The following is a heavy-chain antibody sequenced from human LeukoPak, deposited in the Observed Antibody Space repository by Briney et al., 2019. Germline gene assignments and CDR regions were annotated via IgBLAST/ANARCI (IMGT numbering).Heavy chain of an antibody. D-gene: IGHD5-24*01. V-gene: IGHV4-4*07. CDR2: IYTSGST. CDR1: GGSISSYY. Sequence: SETLSLTCTVSGGSISSYYWSWIRQPAGKGLEWIGRIYTSGSTNYNPSLKSRVTISVDTSKNQFSLKPSSVTAADTAVYYCARDVRRDGYKLLDYWGQGTLVTVSS. J-gene: IGHJ4*02. CDR3: ARDVRRDGYKLLDY.